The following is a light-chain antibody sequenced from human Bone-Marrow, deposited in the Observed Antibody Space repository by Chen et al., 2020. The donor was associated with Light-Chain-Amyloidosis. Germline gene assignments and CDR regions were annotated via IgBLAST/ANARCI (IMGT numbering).Light chain of an antibody. CDR2: EES. J-gene: IGLJ3*02. V-gene: IGLV2-14*01. CDR1: SSDVGGYNL. Sequence: QSALTQPASVSGAPGQSITISCTGTSSDVGGYNLVYWYQQYPGKAPKLMIFEESNRPSGVSNPCSGSKSGNTASLTISGLQAEDEADYYCISHASSGPLWVFGGGTNLTVL. CDR3: ISHASSGPLWV.